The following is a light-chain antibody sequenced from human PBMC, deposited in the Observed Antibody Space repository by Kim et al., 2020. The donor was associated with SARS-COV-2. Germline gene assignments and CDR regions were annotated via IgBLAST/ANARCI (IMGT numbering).Light chain of an antibody. CDR2: SNN. J-gene: IGLJ1*01. V-gene: IGLV1-44*01. CDR3: AAWDDSLNGLYV. Sequence: QRITISCSGSTSNIGSNTVNWYQQLPGTAPKLLIYSNNQRPSGVPARFSGSKSGTSASLAISGLQSEDEADYYCAAWDDSLNGLYVFGTGTKVTVL. CDR1: TSNIGSNT.